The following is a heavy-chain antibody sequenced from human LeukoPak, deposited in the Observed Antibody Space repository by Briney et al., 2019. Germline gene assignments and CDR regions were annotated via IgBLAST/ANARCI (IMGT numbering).Heavy chain of an antibody. Sequence: GESLKIFCKGSGYSFTSYWISWVRQMPGKGLELMGIIYPGDSDTRYSPSFQGQVTISADKSINTAYLQWSSLKASDTAIYYCVRRDITSRYVVWFDPLGQGTPVTVSS. CDR2: IYPGDSDT. CDR1: GYSFTSYW. V-gene: IGHV5-51*01. J-gene: IGHJ5*02. D-gene: IGHD2-2*01. CDR3: VRRDITSRYVVWFDP.